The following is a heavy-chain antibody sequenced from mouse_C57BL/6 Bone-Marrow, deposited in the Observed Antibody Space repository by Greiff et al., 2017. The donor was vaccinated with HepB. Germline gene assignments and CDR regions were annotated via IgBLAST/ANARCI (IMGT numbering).Heavy chain of an antibody. J-gene: IGHJ3*01. Sequence: QVQLQQPGAELVMPGASVKLSCKASGYTFTSYWMHWVKQRPGQGLEWIGEIDPSDSYTNYNQKFKGKSTLTVDKSSSTAYMQLSSLTSEDSAVYYCARGKNLLLRSYWGQGTLVTVSA. CDR2: IDPSDSYT. V-gene: IGHV1-69*01. D-gene: IGHD1-1*01. CDR3: ARGKNLLLRSY. CDR1: GYTFTSYW.